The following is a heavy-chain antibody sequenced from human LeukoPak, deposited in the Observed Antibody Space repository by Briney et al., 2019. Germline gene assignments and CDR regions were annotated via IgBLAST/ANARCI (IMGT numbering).Heavy chain of an antibody. J-gene: IGHJ4*02. CDR3: ARDRYSSGWYYFDY. Sequence: GGSLRLSCAASEFTFSSYSMNWVRQAPGKGLEWVSSISSSSSYIYYADSVKGRFTISRDNAKNSLYLQMNSLRAEDTAVYYCARDRYSSGWYYFDYWGQGTLVTVSS. CDR1: EFTFSSYS. CDR2: ISSSSSYI. V-gene: IGHV3-21*03. D-gene: IGHD6-19*01.